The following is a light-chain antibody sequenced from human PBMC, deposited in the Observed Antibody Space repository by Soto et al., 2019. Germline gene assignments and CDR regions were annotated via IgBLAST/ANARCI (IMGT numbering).Light chain of an antibody. CDR1: QSVSRW. CDR3: QQFNSKVWT. J-gene: IGKJ1*01. Sequence: DIQMTRSPSTLSASVGDTVTITCRASQSVSRWLNWYQQKSGKAPRLLIYEASNLEIGVPSRFSGSGSGTEFILTINSLQPADSATYYCQQFNSKVWTFGQGTKVDIK. CDR2: EAS. V-gene: IGKV1-5*01.